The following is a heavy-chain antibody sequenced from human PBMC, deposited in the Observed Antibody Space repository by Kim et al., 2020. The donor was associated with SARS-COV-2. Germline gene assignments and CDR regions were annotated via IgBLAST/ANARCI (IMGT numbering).Heavy chain of an antibody. CDR1: GFTFGDYA. J-gene: IGHJ5*02. CDR3: TRDPITIFGVVTGNWFDP. V-gene: IGHV3-49*03. Sequence: GGSLRLSCTASGFTFGDYAMSWFRQAPGKGLEWVGFIRSKAYGGTTEYAASVKGRFTISRDDSKSIAYLQMNSLKTEDTAVYYCTRDPITIFGVVTGNWFDPWGQGTLVTVSS. CDR2: IRSKAYGGTT. D-gene: IGHD3-3*01.